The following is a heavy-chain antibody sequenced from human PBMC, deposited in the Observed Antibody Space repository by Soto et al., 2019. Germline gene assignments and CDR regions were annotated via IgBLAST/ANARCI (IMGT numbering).Heavy chain of an antibody. CDR2: ISWNSGTI. Sequence: EVQLVESGGGLVQPGRSLRLSCAASGFTFDDYAMHWVRQAPGKGLEWVSGISWNSGTIGYAASVRGRLTISRDNAKNSLYLQMNSLGAEDTALYYCAKDYDFWSGCFDYWGQGTLVTVSS. D-gene: IGHD3-3*01. CDR1: GFTFDDYA. CDR3: AKDYDFWSGCFDY. J-gene: IGHJ4*02. V-gene: IGHV3-9*01.